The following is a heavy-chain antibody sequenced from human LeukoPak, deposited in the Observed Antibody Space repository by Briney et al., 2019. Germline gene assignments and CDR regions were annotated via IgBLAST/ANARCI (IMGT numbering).Heavy chain of an antibody. CDR3: ARGPWDYVGVYDY. J-gene: IGHJ4*02. CDR1: GGSFSGYY. D-gene: IGHD4-17*01. V-gene: IGHV4-34*01. CDR2: INHSGST. Sequence: SETLSLTCAVYGGSFSGYYWSWIRQPPGKGLEWIGDINHSGSTNYNPSLKSRVTISVDTSKNQFSLKLSSVTAADTAVYYCARGPWDYVGVYDYWGQGTLVTVSS.